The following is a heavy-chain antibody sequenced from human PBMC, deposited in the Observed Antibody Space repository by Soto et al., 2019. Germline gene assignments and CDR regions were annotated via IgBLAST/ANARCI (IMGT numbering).Heavy chain of an antibody. CDR1: GGSFSGYY. Sequence: PAEPLCLTCAVYGGSFSGYYWSWFRQPPGKGLEGIGEINHSGITNYNPSLTRRVTISVDTSKTQFSLKLSSVTTAHTAVYYYGRGRLVLLWFGRGSYGNDVWGQGDTVTVSS. CDR3: GRGRLVLLWFGRGSYGNDV. V-gene: IGHV4-34*01. J-gene: IGHJ6*02. CDR2: INHSGIT. D-gene: IGHD3-10*01.